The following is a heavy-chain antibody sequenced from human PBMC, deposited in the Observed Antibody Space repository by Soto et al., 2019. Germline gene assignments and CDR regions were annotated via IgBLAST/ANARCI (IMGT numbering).Heavy chain of an antibody. D-gene: IGHD3-22*01. CDR3: AKDEYYYSRSGYYIFDS. V-gene: IGHV3-48*01. CDR2: IGIGSSTK. Sequence: GGSLILSCAASGFTFRNYGMNWVRQAPGKGLEWVSYIGIGSSTKYYADSVKGRFTISRDNSKKTLYLQMNSLRPEDTALYYCAKDEYYYSRSGYYIFDSWGQGTLVTVSS. CDR1: GFTFRNYG. J-gene: IGHJ4*02.